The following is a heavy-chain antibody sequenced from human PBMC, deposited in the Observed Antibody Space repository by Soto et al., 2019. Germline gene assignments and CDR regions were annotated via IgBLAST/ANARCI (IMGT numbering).Heavy chain of an antibody. J-gene: IGHJ2*01. CDR1: GFTFSNYE. CDR2: ISGSGGTI. V-gene: IGHV3-48*03. Sequence: EAQLVESGGGLVQPGGSLRLSCAASGFTFSNYEMTWVRQAPGKGLEWVSYISGSGGTIYYADSVKGRFAISRDNAKNSLDLQMNSLSAEDTAVYYCVRDKGDYGGNRGNWYFDLWGRGTLVTVSS. D-gene: IGHD4-17*01. CDR3: VRDKGDYGGNRGNWYFDL.